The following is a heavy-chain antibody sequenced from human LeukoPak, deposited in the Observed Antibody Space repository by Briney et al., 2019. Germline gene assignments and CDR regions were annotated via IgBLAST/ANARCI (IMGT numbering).Heavy chain of an antibody. J-gene: IGHJ6*03. CDR2: IRYDGSNK. CDR3: ARTFYDFWSGYYGSSYYYYMDV. V-gene: IGHV3-30*02. CDR1: GFTFSSYV. Sequence: GGSLRLSCAASGFTFSSYVIHWVRQAPGKGLEWVAFIRYDGSNKYYADSVKGRFTISRDNSKNTLYLQMNSLRAEDTAVYYCARTFYDFWSGYYGSSYYYYMDVWGKGTTVTVSS. D-gene: IGHD3-3*01.